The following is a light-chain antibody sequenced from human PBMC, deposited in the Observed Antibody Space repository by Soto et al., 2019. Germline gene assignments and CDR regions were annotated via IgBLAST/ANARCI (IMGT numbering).Light chain of an antibody. V-gene: IGKV1-8*01. CDR1: QDISSY. CDR2: AAA. CDR3: QQYFSYPYT. J-gene: IGKJ2*01. Sequence: AIRMTQSPSSFSASTGDRVTITCRASQDISSYLAWYQQKVGKAPKLLIYAAATLQRGAPSRFSGSGSGTDFTLTISRLQSEYCATYYCQQYFSYPYTFGQGTKLEI.